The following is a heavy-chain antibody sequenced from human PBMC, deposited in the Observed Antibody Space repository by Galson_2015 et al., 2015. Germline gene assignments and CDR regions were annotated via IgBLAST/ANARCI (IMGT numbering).Heavy chain of an antibody. D-gene: IGHD3-10*01. CDR3: ARDGFYGSGSYYPLGLDY. CDR1: GGTFSSYA. Sequence: SVKVSCKASGGTFSSYAISWVRQAPGQGLEWMGGIIPIFGTANYAQKFQGRVTITADESTSTAYMELSSLRSEDTAVYYCARDGFYGSGSYYPLGLDYWGQGTLVTVSS. J-gene: IGHJ4*02. V-gene: IGHV1-69*13. CDR2: IIPIFGTA.